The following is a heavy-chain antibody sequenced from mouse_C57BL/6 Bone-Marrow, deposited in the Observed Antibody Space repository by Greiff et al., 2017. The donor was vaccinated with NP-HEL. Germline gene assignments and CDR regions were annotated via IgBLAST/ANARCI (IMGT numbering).Heavy chain of an antibody. Sequence: VQLQQSGPELVKPGASVKISCKASGYTFTDYYMNWVKQSPGKSLEWIGDIYPNNGGTSYNEKFKGKATLTADKSSSTAYMELRSLTSEDSAVLYYETATYYYYSGAMDYWGQGTSLTVSS. J-gene: IGHJ4*01. D-gene: IGHD2-4*01. CDR2: IYPNNGGT. CDR3: ETATYYYYSGAMDY. CDR1: GYTFTDYY. V-gene: IGHV1-26*01.